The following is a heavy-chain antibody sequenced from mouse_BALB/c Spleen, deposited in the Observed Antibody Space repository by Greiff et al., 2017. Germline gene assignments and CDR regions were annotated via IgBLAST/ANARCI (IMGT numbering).Heavy chain of an antibody. V-gene: IGHV5-4*02. J-gene: IGHJ3*01. CDR3: ARGGGYYKGGFAY. CDR2: ISDGGSYT. Sequence: EVQLVESGGGLVKPGGSLKLSCAASGFTFSDYYMYWVRQTPEKRLEWVATISDGGSYTYYPDSVKGRFTISRDNAKNNLYLQMSSLKSEDTAMYYGARGGGYYKGGFAYWGQGTLVTVSA. CDR1: GFTFSDYY. D-gene: IGHD2-3*01.